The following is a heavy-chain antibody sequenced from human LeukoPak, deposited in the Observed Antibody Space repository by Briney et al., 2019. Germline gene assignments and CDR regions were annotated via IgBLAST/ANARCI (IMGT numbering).Heavy chain of an antibody. D-gene: IGHD3-10*01. CDR1: GGSISSGGYS. CDR3: AGQLWFGEGNWFDP. Sequence: SETLSLTCAVSGGSISSGGYSWSWIRQPPGKGLEWIGYIYHSGSTYYNPSLKSRVTISVDRSKNQFSLKLSSVTAAGTAVYYCAGQLWFGEGNWFDPWGQGTLVTVSS. J-gene: IGHJ5*02. CDR2: IYHSGST. V-gene: IGHV4-30-2*01.